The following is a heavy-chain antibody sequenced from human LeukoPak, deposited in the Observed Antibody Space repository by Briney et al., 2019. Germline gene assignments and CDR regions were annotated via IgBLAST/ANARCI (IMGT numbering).Heavy chain of an antibody. Sequence: KASETLSLTCTVSGGSISNHYWTWTRQSPGKGLEWIGYIYYSGISAYNPSLRSRVTISVDTSKNQFSLKLNSLTAADTAVYYCARDVLGYYYGSGNYGSFDTWGQGTLVTVSS. V-gene: IGHV4-59*11. CDR3: ARDVLGYYYGSGNYGSFDT. CDR1: GGSISNHY. D-gene: IGHD3-10*01. CDR2: IYYSGIS. J-gene: IGHJ5*02.